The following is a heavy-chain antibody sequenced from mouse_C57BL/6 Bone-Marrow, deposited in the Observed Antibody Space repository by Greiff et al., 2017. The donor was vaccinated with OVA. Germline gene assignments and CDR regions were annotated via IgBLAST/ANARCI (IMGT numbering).Heavy chain of an antibody. Sequence: DVMLVESGGGLVKPGGSLKLSCAASGFTFSSYAMSWVRQTPEKRLEWVATISDGGSYTYYPDNVKGRFTISRDNAKNNLYLQMSHLKSEDTAMYYCEKYGSSNYYAMDYWGQGTSVTVSS. CDR1: GFTFSSYA. V-gene: IGHV5-4*03. J-gene: IGHJ4*01. CDR3: EKYGSSNYYAMDY. CDR2: ISDGGSYT. D-gene: IGHD1-1*01.